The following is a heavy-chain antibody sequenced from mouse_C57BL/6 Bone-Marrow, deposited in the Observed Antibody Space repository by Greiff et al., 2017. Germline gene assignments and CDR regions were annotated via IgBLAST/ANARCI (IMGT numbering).Heavy chain of an antibody. Sequence: QVQLQQPGAELVKPGASVKLSCKASGYTFTSYWMHWVKQRPGRGLEWIGRIDPNSGGTKYNEKFKSKATLTVDKPSSPASMQRSSLTSEDSAVYYCARSGVYDGYYDWYFDVWGTGTTVTVSS. CDR3: ARSGVYDGYYDWYFDV. D-gene: IGHD2-3*01. J-gene: IGHJ1*03. CDR1: GYTFTSYW. V-gene: IGHV1-72*01. CDR2: IDPNSGGT.